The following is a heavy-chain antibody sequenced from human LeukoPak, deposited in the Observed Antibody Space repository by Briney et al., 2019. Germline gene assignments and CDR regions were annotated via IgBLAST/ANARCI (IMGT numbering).Heavy chain of an antibody. V-gene: IGHV6-1*01. CDR2: TYYRSKLYN. CDR1: GDSVSSNSTA. D-gene: IGHD6-19*01. CDR3: AREYSSSGLAFDY. Sequence: SQTLSLTCAISGDSVSSNSTAWNWIRQSPSRGLEWLGRTYYRSKLYNDYALSVKSRITINPDTSKNQFSLQLNSVTPGDTAVYYCAREYSSSGLAFDYWGQGTLVTVSS. J-gene: IGHJ4*02.